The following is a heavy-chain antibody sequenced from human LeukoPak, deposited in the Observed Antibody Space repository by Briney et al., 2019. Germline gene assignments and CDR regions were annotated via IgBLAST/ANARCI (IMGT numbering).Heavy chain of an antibody. J-gene: IGHJ6*02. CDR3: ARDDPRGQWLVPYYYYYGMDV. Sequence: GASVKVSCKASGGTFSSYAISWVRQAPGQGLEWMGGIIPIFGTANYAQKFQGRVTITADESTSTAYMELSSLRSEDTAVYYCARDDPRGQWLVPYYYYYGMDVWGQGTTVTVSS. CDR2: IIPIFGTA. D-gene: IGHD6-19*01. CDR1: GGTFSSYA. V-gene: IGHV1-69*13.